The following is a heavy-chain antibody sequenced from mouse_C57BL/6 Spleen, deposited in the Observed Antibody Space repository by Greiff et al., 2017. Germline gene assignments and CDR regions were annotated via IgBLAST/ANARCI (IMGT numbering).Heavy chain of an antibody. CDR3: AKTSITTVDWYFDV. Sequence: VKLVESGPGLVQTSQSLSITCTVSGFSLTSYGVHWVRQSPGKGLEWLGVIWRGGSTDYNAAFMSRLSITKDNSKSQVFFKMNSLQADDTAIYYCAKTSITTVDWYFDVWGTGTTVTVSS. CDR2: IWRGGST. J-gene: IGHJ1*03. CDR1: GFSLTSYG. D-gene: IGHD1-1*01. V-gene: IGHV2-5*01.